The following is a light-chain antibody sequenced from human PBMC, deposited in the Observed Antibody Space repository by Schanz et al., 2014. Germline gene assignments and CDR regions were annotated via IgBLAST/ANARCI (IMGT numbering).Light chain of an antibody. CDR1: QFISNN. Sequence: EIVMTQSPATLSVSPGERVTLSCRASQFISNNLAWYQQKPGQAPRLLISGASTRATGVPARFSGSGSGTEFTLTITSLQSEDFAVYYCQQYNKWPPITFGQGTRLEIK. V-gene: IGKV3-15*01. J-gene: IGKJ5*01. CDR2: GAS. CDR3: QQYNKWPPIT.